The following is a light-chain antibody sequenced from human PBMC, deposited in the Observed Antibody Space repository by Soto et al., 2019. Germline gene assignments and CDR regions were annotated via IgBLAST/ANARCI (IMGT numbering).Light chain of an antibody. CDR2: GAS. V-gene: IGKV3-20*01. Sequence: VMTQSPATLSVSPGERAALSCRASQTFSNSFLSWFQQIPGQAPRLLIYGASMRATGIPDRFSGSGSGTDFTLTISRLEPEDFAVYYCQQCGSSSTFGQGTRLEIK. CDR3: QQCGSSST. CDR1: QTFSNSF. J-gene: IGKJ5*01.